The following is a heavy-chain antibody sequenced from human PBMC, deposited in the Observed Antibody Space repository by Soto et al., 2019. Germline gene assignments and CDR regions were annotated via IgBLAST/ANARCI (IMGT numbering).Heavy chain of an antibody. V-gene: IGHV5-51*01. D-gene: IGHD2-2*01. J-gene: IGHJ6*02. CDR3: ATSPFPMPSFGMDV. CDR2: IYPADSDI. Sequence: PGESLKISCKASGYSFSSYWIAWVRQMPGKGLEWMGIIYPADSDIRYSESSEGHVTISVDKSISTAYLQWSSLKASDTAIYYCATSPFPMPSFGMDVWGQGTTVTISS. CDR1: GYSFSSYW.